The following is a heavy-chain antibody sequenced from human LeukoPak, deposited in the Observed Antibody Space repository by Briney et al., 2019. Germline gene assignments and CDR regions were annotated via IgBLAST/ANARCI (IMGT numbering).Heavy chain of an antibody. CDR2: ISGSGGST. CDR1: GFTFSSYA. J-gene: IGHJ4*02. CDR3: ARLAIPVAILSNPLDY. D-gene: IGHD2-2*02. Sequence: PGGSLRLSCAASGFTFSSYAMSWVRQAPGKGLEWVSAISGSGGSTYYADSVKGRFTISRDNAKNSLYLQMNSLRAEDAAVYYCARLAIPVAILSNPLDYWGRGTLVTVSS. V-gene: IGHV3-23*01.